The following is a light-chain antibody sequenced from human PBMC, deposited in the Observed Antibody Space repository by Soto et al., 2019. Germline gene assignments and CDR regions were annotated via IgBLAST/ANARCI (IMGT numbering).Light chain of an antibody. V-gene: IGLV1-40*01. CDR1: SSNIGAGYD. Sequence: QSVLAQPPSGSGAPGQKVTISCTGSSSNIGAGYDLHWYQQLPGTAPKLLLYGNSNRPSGVPDRFSGSKSGTSASLAITGLQAEDDAEYYCQSYDSSLSAYVFGTGTKLTVL. J-gene: IGLJ1*01. CDR3: QSYDSSLSAYV. CDR2: GNS.